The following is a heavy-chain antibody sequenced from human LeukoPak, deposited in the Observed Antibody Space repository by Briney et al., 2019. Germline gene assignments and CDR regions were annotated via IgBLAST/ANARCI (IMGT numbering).Heavy chain of an antibody. J-gene: IGHJ4*02. D-gene: IGHD1-26*01. CDR2: IDHSGST. V-gene: IGHV4-38-2*02. CDR3: ARVSSGSLYYFDY. Sequence: SETLSLTCTVSGYSISSGYYWGWIRQPPGKGLEWTGSIDHSGSTYYNPSLKSRITISVDTSKNQFSLKLSSVTAADTAVYYCARVSSGSLYYFDYWGQGTLVTVSS. CDR1: GYSISSGYY.